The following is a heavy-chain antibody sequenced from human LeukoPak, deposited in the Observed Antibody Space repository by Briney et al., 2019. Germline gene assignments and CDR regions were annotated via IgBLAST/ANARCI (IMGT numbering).Heavy chain of an antibody. D-gene: IGHD5-24*01. CDR3: ARDYKYAFDN. J-gene: IGHJ4*02. V-gene: IGHV3-48*01. Sequence: PWGSLRLSCAASGFTFSDYSMNWVRQAPGKGLEWISYIGIDSGNTNYADSVKGRFTISGDKAKNSLYLQMNSLRVEDTAVYYCARDYKYAFDNWGQGTLVTVSS. CDR2: IGIDSGNT. CDR1: GFTFSDYS.